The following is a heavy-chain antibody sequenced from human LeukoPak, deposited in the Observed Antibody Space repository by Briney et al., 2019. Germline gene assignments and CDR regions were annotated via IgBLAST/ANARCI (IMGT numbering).Heavy chain of an antibody. CDR1: GGSISSSSYY. CDR2: IYYSGST. CDR3: ARSSLVATSFEGY. V-gene: IGHV4-39*07. Sequence: SETLSLTCTVSGGSISSSSYYWGWIRQPPGTGLEWIGSIYYSGSTYYNPSLKSRVTISVDTSKNQFSLKLSSVTAADTAVYYCARSSLVATSFEGYWGQGTLVTVSS. D-gene: IGHD5-12*01. J-gene: IGHJ4*02.